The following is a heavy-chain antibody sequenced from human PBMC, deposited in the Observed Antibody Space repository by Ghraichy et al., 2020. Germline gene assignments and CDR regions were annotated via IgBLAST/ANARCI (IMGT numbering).Heavy chain of an antibody. Sequence: SQTLSLTCSVSGASITSSYWSWIRQPPGKGLEWIGYVSNSGTTHFSPSLQSRGSISTDTSKNQFSLNLRSVTAADTAMYYCARGYYEGANYPSPFDIWGQGTMVTVSS. CDR1: GASITSSY. J-gene: IGHJ3*02. CDR2: VSNSGTT. D-gene: IGHD3-10*01. CDR3: ARGYYEGANYPSPFDI. V-gene: IGHV4-59*12.